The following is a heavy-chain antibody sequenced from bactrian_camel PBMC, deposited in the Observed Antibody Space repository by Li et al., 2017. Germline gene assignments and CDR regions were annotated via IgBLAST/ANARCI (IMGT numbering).Heavy chain of an antibody. CDR2: IDKDSMS. Sequence: HVQLVESGGGTVQAGGSLRLSCAVSGSAFRSYCMGWYRQAPGQEREGLANIDKDSMSYYAESVKGRFTISQDSARNTVYLQMNSLEPEDTAIYYCAADLRWCRSGYFDPQARLGYWGQGTQVTVS. J-gene: IGHJ6*01. D-gene: IGHD2*01. V-gene: IGHV3S53*01. CDR1: GSAFRSYC. CDR3: AADLRWCRSGYFDPQARLGY.